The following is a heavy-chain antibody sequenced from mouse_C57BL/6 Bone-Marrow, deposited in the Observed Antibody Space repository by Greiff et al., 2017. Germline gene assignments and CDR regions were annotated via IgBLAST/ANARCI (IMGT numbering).Heavy chain of an antibody. Sequence: VQLQQSGAELVKPGASVKISCKASGYAFSSYWMNWVKQRPGKGLEWIGQIYPGDGDTNYNGKFKGKATLTADKSPSTAYMQLSSLTSEDSAVYFCARGIYYGSSFLDYWGQGTTLTVSS. CDR1: GYAFSSYW. D-gene: IGHD1-1*01. CDR3: ARGIYYGSSFLDY. CDR2: IYPGDGDT. J-gene: IGHJ2*01. V-gene: IGHV1-80*01.